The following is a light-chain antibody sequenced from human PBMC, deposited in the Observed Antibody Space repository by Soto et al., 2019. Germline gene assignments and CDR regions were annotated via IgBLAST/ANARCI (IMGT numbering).Light chain of an antibody. J-gene: IGKJ1*01. V-gene: IGKV3-20*01. Sequence: IVLTHSPGTQSLSPGERATLSCRASQSVSSNYLAWYQQKPGLAPRLLIYGASSRVTGIPDRFTGSGSGTDFTLIIARLEPEDFAVYYCHQYGSSPWTFGQGTKVDIK. CDR1: QSVSSNY. CDR3: HQYGSSPWT. CDR2: GAS.